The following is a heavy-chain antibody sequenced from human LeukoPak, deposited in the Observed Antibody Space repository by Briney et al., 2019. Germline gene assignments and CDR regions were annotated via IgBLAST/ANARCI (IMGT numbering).Heavy chain of an antibody. CDR2: IIPIFGTA. CDR1: GGTFSSYA. CDR3: ARVSDSRDGYNYDAFDI. Sequence: ASVKVFCKASGGTFSSYAISWVRQAPGQGLEWMGGIIPIFGTANYAQKFQGRVTITADESTSTAYMELSSLRSEDTAVYYCARVSDSRDGYNYDAFDIWGQGTMVTVSS. D-gene: IGHD5-24*01. V-gene: IGHV1-69*01. J-gene: IGHJ3*02.